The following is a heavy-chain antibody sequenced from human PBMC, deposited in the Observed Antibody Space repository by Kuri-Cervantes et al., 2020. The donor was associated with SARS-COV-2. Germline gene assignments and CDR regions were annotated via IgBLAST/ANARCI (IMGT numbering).Heavy chain of an antibody. CDR3: ERQAVTTALDY. CDR1: GVSISSSSYY. CDR2: IYYSGST. V-gene: IGHV4-39*01. J-gene: IGHJ4*02. Sequence: ESLKISCTVSGVSISSSSYYWGWIRQPPGKGLEWIGSIYYSGSTYNNPSLKSRVTISVDTSKHQFSLKLSSVTAADTAVYYCERQAVTTALDYWGQGTLVTVSS. D-gene: IGHD4-17*01.